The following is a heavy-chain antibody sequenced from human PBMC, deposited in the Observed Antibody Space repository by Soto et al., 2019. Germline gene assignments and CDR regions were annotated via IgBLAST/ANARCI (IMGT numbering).Heavy chain of an antibody. Sequence: QVQLVQSGAEVRKPGSSVKVSCKASGGTFSRHAISWVRHAPGQGLEWMGGIIPIFGTANHAQKFQGRVTIIADESTSTVDMELSSLRSEDMAMYYCARGWVYDSNDYYYAYWGQGTLVIVSS. CDR2: IIPIFGTA. CDR1: GGTFSRHA. CDR3: ARGWVYDSNDYYYAY. J-gene: IGHJ4*02. D-gene: IGHD3-22*01. V-gene: IGHV1-69*01.